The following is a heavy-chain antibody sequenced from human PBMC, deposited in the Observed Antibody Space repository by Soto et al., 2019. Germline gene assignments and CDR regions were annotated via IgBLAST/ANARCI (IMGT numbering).Heavy chain of an antibody. CDR1: GFTFSSYA. V-gene: IGHV3-30-3*01. J-gene: IGHJ6*02. D-gene: IGHD6-13*01. CDR3: ARPRKSAAGKDPYYYYGMDV. Sequence: GGSLRLSCAASGFTFSSYAMHWVRQAPGKGLEWVAVISYDGSNKYYADSVKGRFTISRDNSKNTLYLQMNSLRAEDTAVYYCARPRKSAAGKDPYYYYGMDVWGQGTTVTVSS. CDR2: ISYDGSNK.